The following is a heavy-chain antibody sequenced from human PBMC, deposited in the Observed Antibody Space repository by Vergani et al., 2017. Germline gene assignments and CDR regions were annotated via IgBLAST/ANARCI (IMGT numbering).Heavy chain of an antibody. Sequence: VQLLESGGGLVQPGGSLRLSCAASGFTFSSYAMSWVRQAPGKGLEWVSAISGSGGSTYYTDSVKGRFTISRDNSKNTLYLQMNSLGAEDTAVYYCAKGGLFCSSTSCFYYYFDYGGQGTLVTVSS. CDR2: ISGSGGST. CDR1: GFTFSSYA. V-gene: IGHV3-23*01. J-gene: IGHJ4*02. CDR3: AKGGLFCSSTSCFYYYFDY. D-gene: IGHD2-2*01.